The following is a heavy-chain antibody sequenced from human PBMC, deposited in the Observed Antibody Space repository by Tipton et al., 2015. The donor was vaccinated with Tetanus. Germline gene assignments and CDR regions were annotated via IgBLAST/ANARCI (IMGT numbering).Heavy chain of an antibody. CDR2: IYSGGST. J-gene: IGHJ4*02. D-gene: IGHD4-11*01. CDR3: ARIRTGHYTDFDC. V-gene: IGHV3-66*01. Sequence: SLRLSCAVSGLTVSINSMSWVRQAPGKGLEWVSVIYSGGSTYYGDSVKGRFTISRDNSKNTVYLQMNSLRAEDTAVYYCARIRTGHYTDFDCWGLGTLVTVSS. CDR1: GLTVSINS.